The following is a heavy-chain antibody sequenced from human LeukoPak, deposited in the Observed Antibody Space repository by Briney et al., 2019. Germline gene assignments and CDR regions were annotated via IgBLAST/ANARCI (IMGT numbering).Heavy chain of an antibody. D-gene: IGHD5-24*01. CDR3: VRDKGDGTRPSSERFDY. Sequence: SETLSLTCTVSGGSISSYCWSWLRQPPGRGLEWIGYIYYTGTTNYNPSLKSRVAISVDTSKNQFSLKLSSVTAADTAVYYCVRDKGDGTRPSSERFDYRGQGTLVTVSS. J-gene: IGHJ4*02. V-gene: IGHV4-59*01. CDR1: GGSISSYC. CDR2: IYYTGTT.